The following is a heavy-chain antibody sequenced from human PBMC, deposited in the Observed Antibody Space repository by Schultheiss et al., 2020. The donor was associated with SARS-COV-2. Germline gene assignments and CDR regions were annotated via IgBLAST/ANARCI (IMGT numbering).Heavy chain of an antibody. J-gene: IGHJ4*02. CDR3: ARAVEYSSPFDY. CDR2: INHSGST. CDR1: GFTFSSYG. D-gene: IGHD6-6*01. V-gene: IGHV4-34*01. Sequence: GSLRLSCAASGFTFSSYGMHWVRQAPGKGLEWIGEINHSGSTNYNPSLKSRVTISVDTSKNQFSLKLSSVTAADTAVYYCARAVEYSSPFDYWGQGTLVTVAS.